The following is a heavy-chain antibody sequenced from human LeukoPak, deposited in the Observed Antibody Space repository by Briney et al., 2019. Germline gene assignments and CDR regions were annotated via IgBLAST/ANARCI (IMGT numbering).Heavy chain of an antibody. V-gene: IGHV5-51*01. Sequence: GESLKTSCGGSGYRFSNYWIGWVRQMPGKGLEWVGIISPGDSDTRYSPSFQGQVTISADKSISTAYLQWGSLKASDTAMYFCARHYTSTWSPSDAFDIWGQGTMVTVSS. CDR2: ISPGDSDT. D-gene: IGHD2-2*02. CDR3: ARHYTSTWSPSDAFDI. CDR1: GYRFSNYW. J-gene: IGHJ3*02.